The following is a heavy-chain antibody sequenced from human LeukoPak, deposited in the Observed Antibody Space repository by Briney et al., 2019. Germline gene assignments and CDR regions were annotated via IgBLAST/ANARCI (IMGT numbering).Heavy chain of an antibody. CDR1: GGSVRSDAFS. CDR2: VYYTGSI. V-gene: IGHV4-39*01. J-gene: IGHJ4*02. D-gene: IGHD2-15*01. Sequence: PSETLSLTCTVSGGSVRSDAFSWGWIRQTPGKGLEWIGSVYYTGSIYHNPSLKSRVTMSVDTSKNQFSLNLSSVTAADTALYYCARIPVTVVGSATTYYFDSWGQGTLVIVSS. CDR3: ARIPVTVVGSATTYYFDS.